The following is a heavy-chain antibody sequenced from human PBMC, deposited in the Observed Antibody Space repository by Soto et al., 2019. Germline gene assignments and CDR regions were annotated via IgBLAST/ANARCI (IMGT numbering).Heavy chain of an antibody. CDR1: GDSVSSNGVA. V-gene: IGHV6-1*01. J-gene: IGHJ4*02. CDR2: TYYASKWNN. Sequence: QVQLQQSGPGLMKPSQTLSLTCAISGDSVSSNGVAWNWIGQSPSRGLEWLGRTYYASKWNNNYSTSVKSRITINPDTSKNQFSLQLHFVTPEDTAVYYCARGRKSAFDYWGQGTLVTVSS. CDR3: ARGRKSAFDY.